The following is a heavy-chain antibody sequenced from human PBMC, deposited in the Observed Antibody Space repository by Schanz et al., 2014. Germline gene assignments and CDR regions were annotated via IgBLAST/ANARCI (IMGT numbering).Heavy chain of an antibody. D-gene: IGHD5-12*01. CDR3: ARKVVATIGGYYDN. Sequence: GQLVESGGGVVQPGKSLRLSCATSGFIFRSFGIHWVRQAPGKGLEWVSYISGSSRTIYYADSVRGRFTISRDNAENTLFLQMNSLRAEDTAVYYCARKVVATIGGYYDNWGQGTLXIVSS. CDR2: ISGSSRTI. J-gene: IGHJ4*02. CDR1: GFIFRSFG. V-gene: IGHV3-48*01.